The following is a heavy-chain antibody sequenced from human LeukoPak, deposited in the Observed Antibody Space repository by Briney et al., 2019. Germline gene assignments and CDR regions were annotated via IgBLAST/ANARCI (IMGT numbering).Heavy chain of an antibody. CDR3: AKDLLLGYYDSSGSLDY. J-gene: IGHJ4*02. Sequence: GGSLRLSCAASGFTFSSYAMHWVRRAPGKGLEWMAVISYDGSNKYYADSVKGRFTISRDNAKNTLYLQMNSLRAEDTAVYYCAKDLLLGYYDSSGSLDYWGQGTLVTVSS. D-gene: IGHD3-22*01. V-gene: IGHV3-30*04. CDR2: ISYDGSNK. CDR1: GFTFSSYA.